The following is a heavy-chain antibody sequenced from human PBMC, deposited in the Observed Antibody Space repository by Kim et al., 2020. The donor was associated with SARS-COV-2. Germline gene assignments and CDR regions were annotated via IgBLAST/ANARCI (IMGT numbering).Heavy chain of an antibody. CDR3: ARVLEGLVESRWFDP. J-gene: IGHJ5*02. Sequence: QKLQGRVTMTTDTSTSTAYMELRSLRSDDTAVYYCARVLEGLVESRWFDPWGQGTLVTVSS. V-gene: IGHV1-18*01. D-gene: IGHD3-3*01.